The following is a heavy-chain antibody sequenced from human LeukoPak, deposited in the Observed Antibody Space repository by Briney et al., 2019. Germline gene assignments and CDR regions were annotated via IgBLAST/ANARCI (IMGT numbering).Heavy chain of an antibody. J-gene: IGHJ5*02. D-gene: IGHD3-22*01. CDR1: GGTFSSYA. CDR3: ATSAPTYDSSGYYFSTWFDP. Sequence: ASVKVSCKASGGTFSSYAISWVRQAPGQGLEWMGGIIPIFGTANYAQKFQGRVTITADESTSTAYMELSSLRSEDTAVYYCATSAPTYDSSGYYFSTWFDPWGQGTLVTVSS. V-gene: IGHV1-69*01. CDR2: IIPIFGTA.